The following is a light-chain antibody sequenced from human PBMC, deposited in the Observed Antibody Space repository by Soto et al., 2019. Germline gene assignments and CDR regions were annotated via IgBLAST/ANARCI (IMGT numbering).Light chain of an antibody. CDR1: QSISFW. Sequence: DIQMTQSPSTLSASIGDRVSITCRASQSISFWLAWYQQKPGKAPKLLIYDASTLYSGVPSRFSGTKSGTEFTLTISCLQPDDFASYYCQQYNSFSPYSFGQGTKLEI. J-gene: IGKJ2*03. CDR2: DAS. V-gene: IGKV1-5*01. CDR3: QQYNSFSPYS.